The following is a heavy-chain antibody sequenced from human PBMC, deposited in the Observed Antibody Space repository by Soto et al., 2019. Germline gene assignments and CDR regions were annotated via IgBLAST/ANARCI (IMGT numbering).Heavy chain of an antibody. CDR3: ARRMRDTYQYYYGFDP. CDR1: GGSVNTADYY. CDR2: SYYDGSA. J-gene: IGHJ5*02. V-gene: IGHV4-30-4*01. Sequence: QVQLQESGPGLVKPSQTLSLTCTVSGGSVNTADYYWTWIRQSPGKGLEWIVNSYYDGSAYPNPSLTSRVTAEVDTSNDQFSLNLFSVTAADTAVYYCARRMRDTYQYYYGFDPWGQGTLVTVSS. D-gene: IGHD3-16*01.